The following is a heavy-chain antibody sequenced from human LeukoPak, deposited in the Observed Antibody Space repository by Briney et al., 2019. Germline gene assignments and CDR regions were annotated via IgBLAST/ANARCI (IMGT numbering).Heavy chain of an antibody. CDR1: GGSISSSSYY. Sequence: SETLSLTCTVSGGSISSSSYYWGWIRQPPGKGLEWIGSIYYSGSTNYNPSLKSRVTISVDTSKNQFSPKLSSVTAADTAVYYCARGALWFGEGFDPWGQGTLVTVSS. D-gene: IGHD3-10*01. V-gene: IGHV4-39*07. J-gene: IGHJ5*02. CDR2: IYYSGST. CDR3: ARGALWFGEGFDP.